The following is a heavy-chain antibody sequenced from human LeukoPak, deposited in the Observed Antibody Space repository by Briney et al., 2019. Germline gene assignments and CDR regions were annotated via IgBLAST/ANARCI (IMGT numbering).Heavy chain of an antibody. CDR2: ISGSGGIT. D-gene: IGHD3-10*01. V-gene: IGHV3-23*01. CDR1: GFTFSNYA. Sequence: AGGSLRLSCAPSGFTFSNYAIRWVRQAPGRGLEWVSGISGSGGITDYADSVKGRFTISRDNSKNTLYLQMNSLRAEDTAVYYCAKVSGYYASGSYFDYWGQGILVTVSS. CDR3: AKVSGYYASGSYFDY. J-gene: IGHJ4*02.